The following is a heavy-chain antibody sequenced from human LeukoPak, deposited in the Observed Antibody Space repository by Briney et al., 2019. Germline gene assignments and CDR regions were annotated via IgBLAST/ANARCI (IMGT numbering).Heavy chain of an antibody. V-gene: IGHV3-30*18. CDR1: GFTFSSYG. Sequence: GGSLRLSCAASGFTFSSYGMHWVRQAPGKGLEWVTVISYEGRNIFYADSVTGRFIISRDNSKNTLYLQMNGLRDEDTAVYYCAKDRSMTGNNDAFDIWGQGTMVTVSS. CDR2: ISYEGRNI. D-gene: IGHD1-20*01. J-gene: IGHJ3*02. CDR3: AKDRSMTGNNDAFDI.